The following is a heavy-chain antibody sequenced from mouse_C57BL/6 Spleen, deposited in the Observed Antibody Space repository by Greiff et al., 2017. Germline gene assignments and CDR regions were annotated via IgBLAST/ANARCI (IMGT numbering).Heavy chain of an antibody. V-gene: IGHV5-16*01. CDR1: GFTFSDYY. J-gene: IGHJ2*01. CDR2: INYDGSST. Sequence: EVQLVESEGGLVQPGSSMKLSCTASGFTFSDYYMAWVRQVPEKGLEWVANINYDGSSTYYLDSLKSRFIISRDNAKNILYLQMSSLKSEDTATXYCARIYWAYCDYWGEGTTLTVSS. D-gene: IGHD2-1*01. CDR3: ARIYWAYCDY.